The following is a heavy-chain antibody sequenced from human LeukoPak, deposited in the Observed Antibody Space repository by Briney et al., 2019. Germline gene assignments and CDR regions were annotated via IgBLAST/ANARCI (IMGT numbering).Heavy chain of an antibody. CDR1: GYSFTSYW. V-gene: IGHV5-51*01. CDR3: ARHPTSFAHYFDY. CDR2: IYPGDSDT. Sequence: GESLQISCKGSGYSFTSYWIGWVRPLPGKGLEWMGIIYPGDSDTRYSPSFQGQVTISADKSISTAYLQWSSLKASDTAMYYCARHPTSFAHYFDYWGQGTLVTVSS. J-gene: IGHJ4*02.